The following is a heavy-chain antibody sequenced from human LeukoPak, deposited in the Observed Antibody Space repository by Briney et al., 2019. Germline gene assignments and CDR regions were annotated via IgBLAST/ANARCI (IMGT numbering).Heavy chain of an antibody. CDR2: ISSSSSYI. J-gene: IGHJ4*02. CDR1: GFTFSSYN. CDR3: ARNLPYNYYGSGSYYTAIDY. V-gene: IGHV3-21*01. D-gene: IGHD3-10*01. Sequence: GGSLRLSCAASGFTFSSYNMNWVRPAPGKGLEWVSSISSSSSYIYYADSVKGRFTISRDNAKNSLYLQMNSLRAEDTAVYYCARNLPYNYYGSGSYYTAIDYWGQGTLVTVSS.